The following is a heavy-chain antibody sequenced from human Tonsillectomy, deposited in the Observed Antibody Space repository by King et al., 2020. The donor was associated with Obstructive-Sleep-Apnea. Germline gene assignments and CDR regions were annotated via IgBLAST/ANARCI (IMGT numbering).Heavy chain of an antibody. D-gene: IGHD6-19*01. CDR1: GYSFTSYR. CDR2: IYPGDSDT. CDR3: ARRVGYSSGWRAFDI. V-gene: IGHV5-51*01. J-gene: IGHJ3*02. Sequence: QLVQSGAEVKKPGEFLKISCKGSGYSFTSYRIGWGLQIHGKGLEWMGTIYPGDSDTIYIPSFQGQVTISADKSISTAYLQWSSLKASDTAMYYCARRVGYSSGWRAFDIWGQGTMVTVSS.